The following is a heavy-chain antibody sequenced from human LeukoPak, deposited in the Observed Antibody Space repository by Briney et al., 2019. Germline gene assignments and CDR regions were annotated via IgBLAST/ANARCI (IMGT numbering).Heavy chain of an antibody. CDR3: AREGDGFGELVNRPFDP. CDR2: ISSGSRDM. Sequence: PGGSLRLSCAASGFNFRYYSMNWVRQAPGKGLEWVSSISSGSRDMYYAESVTGRFTISRDNANSFLYLQMNSLRVEDTGIYYCAREGDGFGELVNRPFDPWGQGTLVTVSS. D-gene: IGHD3-10*01. J-gene: IGHJ5*02. CDR1: GFNFRYYS. V-gene: IGHV3-21*04.